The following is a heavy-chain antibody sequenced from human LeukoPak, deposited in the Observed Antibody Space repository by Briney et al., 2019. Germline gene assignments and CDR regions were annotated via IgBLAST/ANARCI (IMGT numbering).Heavy chain of an antibody. CDR3: ARSSGWYGLSFGP. V-gene: IGHV4-39*01. CDR1: GGSISSSSYY. Sequence: SETLSLTCTVSGGSISSSSYYWGWIRQPPGKGLEWIGSIYYSGSTYYNPSLKSRVTISVDTSKNQFSLKLSSVTAADTAVYYCARSSGWYGLSFGPWGQGTLVTVSS. CDR2: IYYSGST. J-gene: IGHJ5*02. D-gene: IGHD6-19*01.